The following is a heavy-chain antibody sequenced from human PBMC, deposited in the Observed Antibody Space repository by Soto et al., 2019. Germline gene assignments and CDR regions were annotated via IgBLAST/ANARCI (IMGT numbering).Heavy chain of an antibody. CDR1: GDSVSSNSAA. J-gene: IGHJ4*02. CDR3: ARTSGLFAS. D-gene: IGHD6-19*01. V-gene: IGHV6-1*01. Sequence: TLSLTSAISGDSVSSNSAAWNWIRRSPSRGLEWLGGTYYRSKWHNEDAASVKSRIAIIPDTWKNHFSLRLNSVTPEDTAVYYCARTSGLFASWSQGTLVTVSS. CDR2: TYYRSKWHN.